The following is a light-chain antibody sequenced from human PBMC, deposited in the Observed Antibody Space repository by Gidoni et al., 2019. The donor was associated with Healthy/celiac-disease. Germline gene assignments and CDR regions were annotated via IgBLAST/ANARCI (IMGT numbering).Light chain of an antibody. Sequence: EIVLTQSPGTLSLSPGERATLSCRASQSVSSSYLAWYQQKPGQAPRLPIYGASRRATGIPDRFSGSGSGTDFTLTLTRLEPVDFAVYYCQQYGSSPWTFGQGTKVEIK. CDR2: GAS. CDR3: QQYGSSPWT. CDR1: QSVSSSY. J-gene: IGKJ1*01. V-gene: IGKV3-20*01.